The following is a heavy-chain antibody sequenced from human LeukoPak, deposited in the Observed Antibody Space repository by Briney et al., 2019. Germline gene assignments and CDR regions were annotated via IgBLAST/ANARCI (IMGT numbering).Heavy chain of an antibody. D-gene: IGHD2-15*01. CDR2: IYTSGST. J-gene: IGHJ3*02. Sequence: SETLSLTCTVSGGSISSYYWSWIRQPAGKGLEWIGRIYTSGSTNYNPSLKSRVTMSVDTSKNQFSLKLSSVTAADTAVYYCARDYRSQDLNHAFDIWGQGTMVTVSS. CDR3: ARDYRSQDLNHAFDI. V-gene: IGHV4-4*07. CDR1: GGSISSYY.